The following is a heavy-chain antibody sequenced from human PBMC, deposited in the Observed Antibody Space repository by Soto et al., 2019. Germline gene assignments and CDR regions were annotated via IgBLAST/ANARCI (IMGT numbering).Heavy chain of an antibody. Sequence: SETLSLTCAVYGGSFSGYYWSWIRQPPGKGLEWIGEINHSGSTNYNPSLKSRVTISVDTSKNQFSLKLSSVTAADTAVYYCARGLLLWFGEFRFDPRGQGTLVTVSS. D-gene: IGHD3-10*01. J-gene: IGHJ5*02. V-gene: IGHV4-34*01. CDR1: GGSFSGYY. CDR3: ARGLLLWFGEFRFDP. CDR2: INHSGST.